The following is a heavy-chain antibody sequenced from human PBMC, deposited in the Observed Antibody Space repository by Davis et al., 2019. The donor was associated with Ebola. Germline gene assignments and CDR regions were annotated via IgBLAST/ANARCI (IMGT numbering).Heavy chain of an antibody. V-gene: IGHV4-39*01. CDR3: ARLRGYYDSSGYPGAFDI. CDR2: IYYSGST. J-gene: IGHJ3*02. D-gene: IGHD3-22*01. Sequence: MPSETLSLTCTVSGGSISSSSYYWGWIRQPPGKGLEWIGSIYYSGSTYYNPSLKSPVTISVDTSKNQFSLKLSSVTAADTAVYCCARLRGYYDSSGYPGAFDIWGQGTMVTVSS. CDR1: GGSISSSSYY.